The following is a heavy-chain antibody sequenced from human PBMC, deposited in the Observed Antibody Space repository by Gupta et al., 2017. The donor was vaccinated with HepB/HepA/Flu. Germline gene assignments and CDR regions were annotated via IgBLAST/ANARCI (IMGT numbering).Heavy chain of an antibody. D-gene: IGHD3-22*01. V-gene: IGHV4-59*01. CDR1: GGSISSYY. J-gene: IGHJ5*02. CDR3: ARQPYGSSGYFTWFDP. Sequence: QVQLQESGPGLVKPSETLSLTCTVSGGSISSYYWSWIRQPPGKGLEWIGYIYYSGSTNYNPSLKSRVTVSVDTSKNQFSLKLSSVTAADTAVYYCARQPYGSSGYFTWFDPWGQGTLVTVSS. CDR2: IYYSGST.